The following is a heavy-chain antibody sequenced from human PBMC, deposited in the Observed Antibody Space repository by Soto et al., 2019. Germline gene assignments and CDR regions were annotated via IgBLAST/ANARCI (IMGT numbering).Heavy chain of an antibody. CDR2: IIWNGGGT. J-gene: IGHJ4*02. CDR3: ARLYSSGWYGPGRY. V-gene: IGHV3-20*04. Sequence: EVQLVESGGGVLRPGGSLRLSCAASGFTLEDLGLSWVRQAPGKGLGWVSGIIWNGGGTGYADSVKGRFTISRDNAKNSLYLQMNSLRAEDTALYYCARLYSSGWYGPGRYWGQGTLVTVSS. D-gene: IGHD6-19*01. CDR1: GFTLEDLG.